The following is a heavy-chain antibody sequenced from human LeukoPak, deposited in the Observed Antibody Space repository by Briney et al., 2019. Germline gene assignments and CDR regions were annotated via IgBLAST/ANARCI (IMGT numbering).Heavy chain of an antibody. CDR2: IIPIFGTA. CDR1: GGTFSSYA. V-gene: IGHV1-69*13. J-gene: IGHJ5*02. CDR3: ARDMRWFGELLIRNWFDP. Sequence: ASVKVSCKASGGTFSSYAISWVRQAPGQGLEWMGGIIPIFGTANYAQKFQGRVTITADESTSTAYVELSSLRSEDTAVYYCARDMRWFGELLIRNWFDPWGQGTLVTVSS. D-gene: IGHD3-10*01.